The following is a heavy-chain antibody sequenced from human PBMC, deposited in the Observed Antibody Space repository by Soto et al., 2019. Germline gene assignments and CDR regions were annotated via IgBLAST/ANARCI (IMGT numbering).Heavy chain of an antibody. CDR1: GGSISGYY. CDR2: MYNTGST. Sequence: PSETLSLTCTVSGGSISGYYWSWIRQPPGKGLEWIGYMYNTGSTVYNPSFKSRVTISVDTSMNQFSLKLNSVTAADTAVYYCARDLWGYCGTDCYPLDVWGQGTTVS. CDR3: ARDLWGYCGTDCYPLDV. V-gene: IGHV4-59*13. J-gene: IGHJ6*02. D-gene: IGHD2-21*02.